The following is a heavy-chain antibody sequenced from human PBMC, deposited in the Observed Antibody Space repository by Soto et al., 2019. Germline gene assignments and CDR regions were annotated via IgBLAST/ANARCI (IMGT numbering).Heavy chain of an antibody. V-gene: IGHV4-38-2*02. CDR2: IDHRGKT. J-gene: IGHJ4*02. CDR3: ARVPTTFYFFDY. Sequence: SETLSLTCIVSNYSIIRTYYWGCVRLSPGKGLEWIGSIDHRGKTYYNPSLKSRGTISVDTSKIRFSLRLKSVTAADTAVYYCARVPTTFYFFDYWGQGTLVTVSS. D-gene: IGHD4-17*01. CDR1: NYSIIRTYY.